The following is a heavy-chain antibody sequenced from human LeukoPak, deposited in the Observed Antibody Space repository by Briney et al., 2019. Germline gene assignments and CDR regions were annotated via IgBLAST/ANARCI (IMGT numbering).Heavy chain of an antibody. CDR2: VYHSGST. Sequence: SQTLSLTCAVSGASISSRNWLSWVRQPPGKGLEWIGEVYHSGSTNYNPSLKSRVTISVDNSKNQFSLKMSSMTAADTAVYYCARAGWYTLDNWGQGTLVTVSS. J-gene: IGHJ4*02. V-gene: IGHV4-4*02. CDR3: ARAGWYTLDN. D-gene: IGHD2-15*01. CDR1: GASISSRNW.